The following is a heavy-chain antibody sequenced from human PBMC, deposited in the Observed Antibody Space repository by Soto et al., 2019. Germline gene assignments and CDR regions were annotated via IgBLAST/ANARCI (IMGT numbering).Heavy chain of an antibody. CDR3: ARAPAGRASWFDP. D-gene: IGHD6-19*01. Sequence: GGSLRLSCAASGFTFSSYSMNWVRQAPGKGLEWVSYIGSTSGTVYYADSMKGRFTISRDNAKNSLYLQMNSLSAEDTAVYYCARAPAGRASWFDPWGQGTPVTVSS. V-gene: IGHV3-48*01. J-gene: IGHJ5*02. CDR1: GFTFSSYS. CDR2: IGSTSGTV.